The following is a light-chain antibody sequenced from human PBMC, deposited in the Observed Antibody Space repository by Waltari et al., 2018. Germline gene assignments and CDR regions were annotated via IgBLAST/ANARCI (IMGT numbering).Light chain of an antibody. CDR1: QSISMY. J-gene: IGKJ2*01. V-gene: IGKV1-39*01. Sequence: DIQMTPSPSSLSASVGDRVTITCRASQSISMYLNWYQQKPGKAPRLLIYSASRLQSGFPSRFSGSGSGTDFTLTITSLQPEDSATYFCQQTYSIPYTFGQGTKLEI. CDR2: SAS. CDR3: QQTYSIPYT.